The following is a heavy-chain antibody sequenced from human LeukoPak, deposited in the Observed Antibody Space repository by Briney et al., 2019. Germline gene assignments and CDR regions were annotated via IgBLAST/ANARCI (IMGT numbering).Heavy chain of an antibody. J-gene: IGHJ4*02. CDR1: GFTFNSYS. CDR3: AKNTISANLILPPVT. V-gene: IGHV3-23*01. D-gene: IGHD2-15*01. CDR2: ISSSGGST. Sequence: GGSLRLSCAASGFTFNSYSMNWVRQAPGKGLEWVSGISSSGGSTYYAESVKGRFTISRDNSKNTLFLQMHSLRAEDTAVYYCAKNTISANLILPPVTWGQGTLVTVSS.